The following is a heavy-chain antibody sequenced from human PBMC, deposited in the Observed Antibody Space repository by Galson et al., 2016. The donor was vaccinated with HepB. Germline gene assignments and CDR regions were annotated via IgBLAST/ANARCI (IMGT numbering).Heavy chain of an antibody. J-gene: IGHJ4*02. CDR1: GGSISSGSHY. Sequence: LSLTCTVSGGSISSGSHYWGWIRQPPGKGLEWVGTVYYGGSTYYNPSLQSRVTVSVDTSKRQVYLNLSSVTAADTAVYYCVSTSRYSFCSTSSCYFDYWGQGTLVTVSS. D-gene: IGHD2-2*01. CDR2: VYYGGST. V-gene: IGHV4-39*01. CDR3: VSTSRYSFCSTSSCYFDY.